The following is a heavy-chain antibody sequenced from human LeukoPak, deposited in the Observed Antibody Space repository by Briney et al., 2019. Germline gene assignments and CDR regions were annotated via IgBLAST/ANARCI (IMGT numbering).Heavy chain of an antibody. CDR1: GGSISSYY. CDR3: ARHESGSYWVGAFDI. V-gene: IGHV4-59*08. D-gene: IGHD1-26*01. CDR2: IYYSGST. Sequence: SETLSLTCTVPGGSISSYYWSWIRQPPGKGLEWIGYIYYSGSTNYNPSLKSRVTISVDTSKNQFSLKLSSVTAADTAVYYCARHESGSYWVGAFDIWGQGTMVTVSS. J-gene: IGHJ3*02.